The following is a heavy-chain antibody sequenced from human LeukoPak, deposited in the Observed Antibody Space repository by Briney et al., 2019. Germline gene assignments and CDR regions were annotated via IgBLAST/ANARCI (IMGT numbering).Heavy chain of an antibody. CDR2: ISSSSSYI. D-gene: IGHD6-13*01. J-gene: IGHJ5*02. V-gene: IGHV3-21*01. CDR3: ASSIAAAGRNWFDP. CDR1: GFTFSSYS. Sequence: GGSLRLSCAASGFTFSSYSMNWVRQAPGKGLEWVSSISSSSSYIYYADSVKGWFTISRDNAKNSLYLQMNSLRAEDTAVYYCASSIAAAGRNWFDPWGQGTLVTVSS.